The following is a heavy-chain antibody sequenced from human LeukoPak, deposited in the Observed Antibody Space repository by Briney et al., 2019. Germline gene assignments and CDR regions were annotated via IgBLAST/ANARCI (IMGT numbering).Heavy chain of an antibody. D-gene: IGHD2-2*01. CDR2: ISAYDGNT. V-gene: IGHV1-18*01. Sequence: ASVKVSCKASGYTFTSFGISWVRQAPGQGPEWVGWISAYDGNTNYAQKLPGRVTITTDTSTSTAYMELRSLRSDDTAVYYCARGGGSGYCSSTSCKIPWFDPWGQGTLVTVSS. J-gene: IGHJ5*02. CDR3: ARGGGSGYCSSTSCKIPWFDP. CDR1: GYTFTSFG.